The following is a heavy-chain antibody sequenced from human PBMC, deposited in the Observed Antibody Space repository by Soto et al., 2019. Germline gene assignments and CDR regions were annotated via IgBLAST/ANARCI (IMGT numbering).Heavy chain of an antibody. CDR2: ISGSGGST. Sequence: EVQLLESGGGLVQPGGSLRLSCAASGFTFSSYAMSWVRQAPGKGLEWVSAISGSGGSTYYADSVKGRFTISRDNSKNTLYLQMNSLRAEDTAVYYCAKDSLYSGGWSDAFDIWGQGTMVTVSS. CDR1: GFTFSSYA. J-gene: IGHJ3*02. D-gene: IGHD2-21*01. CDR3: AKDSLYSGGWSDAFDI. V-gene: IGHV3-23*01.